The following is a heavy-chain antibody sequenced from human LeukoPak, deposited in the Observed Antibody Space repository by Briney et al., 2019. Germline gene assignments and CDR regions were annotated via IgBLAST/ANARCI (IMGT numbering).Heavy chain of an antibody. J-gene: IGHJ4*02. Sequence: SLRLSCSASGFTFDDYAMHSVRQATGKGLERVPGIRWNSGSISYADSVKDRFTISRDNAKNSLYLQMNSLRAEDTALYYCAKDIRGIAAAGTGVFSYWGQGTLVTVSS. CDR1: GFTFDDYA. CDR3: AKDIRGIAAAGTGVFSY. D-gene: IGHD6-13*01. V-gene: IGHV3-9*01. CDR2: IRWNSGSI.